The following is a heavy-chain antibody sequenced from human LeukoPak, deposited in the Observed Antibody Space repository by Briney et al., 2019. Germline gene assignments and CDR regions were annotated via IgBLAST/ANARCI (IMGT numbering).Heavy chain of an antibody. CDR3: ARAHYPYDSSGYYSQLPLDY. CDR1: GGSISSGVYY. Sequence: SETLSLTCTVSGGSISSGVYYWSWIRQPPGKGLEWIGYIYYSGSTYYNPSLKSRVTISVDTSKNQFSLKLSSVTAADTAVYYCARAHYPYDSSGYYSQLPLDYWGQGTLVTVSS. J-gene: IGHJ4*02. V-gene: IGHV4-30-4*08. CDR2: IYYSGST. D-gene: IGHD3-22*01.